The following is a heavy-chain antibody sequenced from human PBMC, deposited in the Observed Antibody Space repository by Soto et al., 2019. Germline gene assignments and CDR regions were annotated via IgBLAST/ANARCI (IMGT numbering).Heavy chain of an antibody. CDR1: GFTFGSYP. Sequence: EVQLVESGGGLVQPGGSLRLSCAASGFTFGSYPMHWVRQAPGKGLEYVSAISTNGDSTFYANSVKGRFTVSRDNSKNTRYLQMGSLRAEDMGVYYCAREGMSRTRWVFDYWGQGTLVTASS. V-gene: IGHV3-64*01. J-gene: IGHJ4*02. D-gene: IGHD2-2*01. CDR2: ISTNGDST. CDR3: AREGMSRTRWVFDY.